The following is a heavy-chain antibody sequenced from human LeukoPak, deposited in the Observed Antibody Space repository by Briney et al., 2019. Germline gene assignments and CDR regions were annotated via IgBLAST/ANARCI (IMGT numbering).Heavy chain of an antibody. V-gene: IGHV1-46*01. J-gene: IGHJ3*01. Sequence: PEASVKVSCKASGYTFSSYYIHWVRQAPGQGLEWLGIINPSGGSASYAQKFQGRVTMTTDMSTSTVYVDLSSLRSEDTAVYYCARASCTTTSCPLGAFDVWGQGTIVTVSS. D-gene: IGHD2-2*01. CDR3: ARASCTTTSCPLGAFDV. CDR2: INPSGGSA. CDR1: GYTFSSYY.